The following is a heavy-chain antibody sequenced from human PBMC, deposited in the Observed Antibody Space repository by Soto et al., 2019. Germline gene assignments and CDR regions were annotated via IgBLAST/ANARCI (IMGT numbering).Heavy chain of an antibody. D-gene: IGHD3-10*01. Sequence: QVQLQESGPGLLRPSQTLSLTCTVSGDSIDSGDHSWSWIRQAPGKGLEWIGYIYYTGSTYSSPSLMYRVSISVDTSTDRFSLNLASVRAADTPVYYCARGSVSLVRGILDPWGQGDLGAVSS. CDR3: ARGSVSLVRGILDP. J-gene: IGHJ5*02. CDR1: GDSIDSGDHS. V-gene: IGHV4-30-4*01. CDR2: IYYTGST.